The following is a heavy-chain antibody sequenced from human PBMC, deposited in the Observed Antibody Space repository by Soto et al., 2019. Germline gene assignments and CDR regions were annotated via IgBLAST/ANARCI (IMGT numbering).Heavy chain of an antibody. J-gene: IGHJ6*03. Sequence: SETLSLTCTVSGGSISSSSYYWGWIRQPPGKGLEWIGSIYYSGSTYYNPSLKSRVTISVDTSKNQFSLKLSSVTAADTAVYYCARSSSGSYYYYYYMDVWGKGTTVTVSS. CDR2: IYYSGST. CDR1: GGSISSSSYY. D-gene: IGHD3-10*01. V-gene: IGHV4-39*01. CDR3: ARSSSGSYYYYYYMDV.